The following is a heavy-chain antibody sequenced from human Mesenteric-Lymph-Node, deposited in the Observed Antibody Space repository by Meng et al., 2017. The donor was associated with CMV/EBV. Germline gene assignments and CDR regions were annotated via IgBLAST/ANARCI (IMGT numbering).Heavy chain of an antibody. V-gene: IGHV3-48*01. CDR1: GFTFSSYS. D-gene: IGHD2-2*01. Sequence: GGSLRLSCAASGFTFSSYSMNWVRQAPGKGLEWVSYISSSSSTIYYADSVKGRFTISRDNSKNTLYLQMNSLRAEDTAVYYCARGYCTGTSCRQLLLGDYFYYYGMDVWGQGTTVTVSS. CDR3: ARGYCTGTSCRQLLLGDYFYYYGMDV. CDR2: ISSSSSTI. J-gene: IGHJ6*02.